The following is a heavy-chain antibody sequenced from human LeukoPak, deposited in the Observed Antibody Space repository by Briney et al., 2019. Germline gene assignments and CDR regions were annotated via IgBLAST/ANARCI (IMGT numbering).Heavy chain of an antibody. D-gene: IGHD5-18*01. CDR3: ARDHSCGYGFNFDY. CDR2: ISSSSSYI. CDR1: GFTFSSYS. J-gene: IGHJ4*02. Sequence: GGSLRLSCAASGFTFSSYSMNWVRQAPGKGLEWVSSISSSSSYIYYADSVKGRFTISRDNAKNSLYLQMNSLRAEDTAVYYCARDHSCGYGFNFDYWGQGTLVTVSS. V-gene: IGHV3-21*01.